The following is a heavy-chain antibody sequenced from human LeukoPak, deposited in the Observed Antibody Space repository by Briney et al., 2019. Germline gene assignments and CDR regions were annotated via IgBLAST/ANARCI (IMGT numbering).Heavy chain of an antibody. CDR3: ARLWVAYYYDSSGYQKPALFDY. J-gene: IGHJ4*02. V-gene: IGHV5-51*01. Sequence: GESLKISCKGSGYSFTSYWIGWVRQMPWKGLEWMGIIYPGDSDTRYSPSFQGQVTISADKSISTAYLQWSSLKASDTAMYYCARLWVAYYYDSSGYQKPALFDYWGQGTLVTVSS. D-gene: IGHD3-22*01. CDR2: IYPGDSDT. CDR1: GYSFTSYW.